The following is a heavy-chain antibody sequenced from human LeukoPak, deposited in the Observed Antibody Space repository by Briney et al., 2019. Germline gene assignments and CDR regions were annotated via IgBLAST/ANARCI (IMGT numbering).Heavy chain of an antibody. CDR3: AKALTEQQLVQYDY. CDR1: GFTFSSYG. J-gene: IGHJ4*02. CDR2: ISYDGSNK. D-gene: IGHD6-13*01. Sequence: GGSLRLSCAASGFTFSSYGMHWVRQAPGKGLEWVAVISYDGSNKYYADSVKGRFTISRDNSKNTLYLQMNSLRAEDTAVYYCAKALTEQQLVQYDYWGQGTLVTVSS. V-gene: IGHV3-30*18.